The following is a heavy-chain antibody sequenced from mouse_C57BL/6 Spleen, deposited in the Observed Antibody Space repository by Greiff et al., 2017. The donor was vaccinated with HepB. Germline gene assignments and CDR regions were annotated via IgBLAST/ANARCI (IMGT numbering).Heavy chain of an antibody. J-gene: IGHJ2*01. CDR2: IYPSDSET. D-gene: IGHD2-3*01. CDR1: GYTFTSYW. V-gene: IGHV1-61*01. CDR3: ARNGGRRIYDGYLDY. Sequence: QVQLQQPGAELVRPGSSVKLSCKASGYTFTSYWMDWVKQRPGQGLEWIGNIYPSDSETHYNQKFKDKATLTVDKSSSTAYMQLSSLTSEDSAVYYWARNGGRRIYDGYLDYWGQGTTLTVSS.